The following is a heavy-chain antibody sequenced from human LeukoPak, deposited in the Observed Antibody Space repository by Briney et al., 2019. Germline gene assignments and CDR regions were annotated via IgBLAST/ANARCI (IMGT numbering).Heavy chain of an antibody. CDR3: ARDLWSDVGTSGLDY. J-gene: IGHJ4*02. CDR1: GGSISSYY. V-gene: IGHV4-4*02. CDR2: IYHSGST. Sequence: SETLSLTCTVSGGSISSYYWSWVRQPPGKGLEWIGEIYHSGSTNYNPSLKSRVTISVDKSKNQFSLKLSSVTAADTAVYYCARDLWSDVGTSGLDYWGQGTLVTVSS. D-gene: IGHD2-2*01.